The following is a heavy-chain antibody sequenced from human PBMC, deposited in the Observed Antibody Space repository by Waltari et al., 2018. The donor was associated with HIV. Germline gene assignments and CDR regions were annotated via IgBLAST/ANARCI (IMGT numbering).Heavy chain of an antibody. Sequence: QLQLQESGSGLVKPSQTLSLTCAVSGGSISSGGYSWSWIRQPPGKGLEWIGYIYHSGSTYYNPSRKSRVTISVDRSKNQFSLKLSSVTAADTAVYYCARVDSITIFGVVFNWFDPWGQGTLVTVSS. CDR2: IYHSGST. V-gene: IGHV4-30-2*01. D-gene: IGHD3-3*01. CDR3: ARVDSITIFGVVFNWFDP. J-gene: IGHJ5*02. CDR1: GGSISSGGYS.